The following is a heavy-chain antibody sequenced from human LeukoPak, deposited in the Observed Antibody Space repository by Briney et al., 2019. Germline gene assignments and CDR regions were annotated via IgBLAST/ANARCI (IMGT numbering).Heavy chain of an antibody. D-gene: IGHD2-2*01. Sequence: PSETLSLTCTVSGGSVSSSSYYWAWIRQPPGKGLEWIGSIYYSGSTYYNPSLKSRVTISVDTSKNQFSLKLSSVTAADTAVYHCARGRTGYQRLPTKKQYDYYYMDVWGKGTTVTVSS. CDR3: ARGRTGYQRLPTKKQYDYYYMDV. CDR2: IYYSGST. CDR1: GGSVSSSSYY. J-gene: IGHJ6*03. V-gene: IGHV4-39*07.